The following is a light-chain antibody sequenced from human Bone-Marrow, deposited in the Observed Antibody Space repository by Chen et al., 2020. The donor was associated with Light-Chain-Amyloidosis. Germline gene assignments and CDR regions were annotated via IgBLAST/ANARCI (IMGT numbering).Light chain of an antibody. V-gene: IGKV1-9*01. J-gene: IGKJ3*01. CDR2: GAS. CDR1: LAINTY. Sequence: DIQVTQSPSLLSASVRDRLTMTCRASLAINTYLAWYQQKPGRAPKLLIYGASTLQSWVPSRFSGSGSGTEFTLTIRSLQPEDFATYYCLQLHSYPFTFGPGTTVEIK. CDR3: LQLHSYPFT.